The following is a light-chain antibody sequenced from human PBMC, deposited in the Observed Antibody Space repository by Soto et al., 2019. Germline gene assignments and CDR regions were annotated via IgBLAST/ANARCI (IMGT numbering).Light chain of an antibody. CDR1: QSVSRS. CDR2: AAS. Sequence: PLTQSPSSLSASVGDRVIITCRASQSVSRSLNWYQQKTGQAPKLLIYAASTLHSGVPSRFSGSGSGTEFTLTISSLQPEDFATYYCQQNAIVPPWTFGQGTKVDVK. J-gene: IGKJ1*01. V-gene: IGKV1-39*01. CDR3: QQNAIVPPWT.